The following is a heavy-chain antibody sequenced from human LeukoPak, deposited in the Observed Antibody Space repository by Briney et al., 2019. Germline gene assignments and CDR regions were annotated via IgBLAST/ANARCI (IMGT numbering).Heavy chain of an antibody. D-gene: IGHD6-13*01. J-gene: IGHJ4*02. Sequence: PGGSLRLSCAASGFTFSSYAMSWVRQAPGKGLEWVSAISGSGGSTYYADSVKGRFTISRDNSKNTLYLQMNSLRAEDTAVYYCAKGRSVYSSSWPGYWGQGTLVTVSS. CDR2: ISGSGGST. CDR1: GFTFSSYA. CDR3: AKGRSVYSSSWPGY. V-gene: IGHV3-23*01.